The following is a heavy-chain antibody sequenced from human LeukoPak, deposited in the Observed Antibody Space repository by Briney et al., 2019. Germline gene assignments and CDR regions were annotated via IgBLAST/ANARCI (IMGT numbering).Heavy chain of an antibody. CDR1: GFTFSSYS. J-gene: IGHJ6*02. V-gene: IGHV3-21*01. CDR3: ARDYDILTGSYSMDV. Sequence: GGSLRLSCAASGFTFSSYSMNWVRQAPGKGLEWVSSISSSSSYIYYADSVKGRFTISRDNAKNSLYLQMNSLRAEDTAVYYCARDYDILTGSYSMDVWGQGTTVTVSS. D-gene: IGHD3-9*01. CDR2: ISSSSSYI.